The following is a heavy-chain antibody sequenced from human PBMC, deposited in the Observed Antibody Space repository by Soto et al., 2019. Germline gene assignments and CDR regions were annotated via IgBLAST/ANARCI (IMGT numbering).Heavy chain of an antibody. D-gene: IGHD4-4*01. CDR2: IRSKAYGGTT. CDR3: TRVRPVTMTYYYGMDV. J-gene: IGHJ6*02. V-gene: IGHV3-49*04. Sequence: LRLLWTESGFTFGDYVMIWVRQAPVKGLEWVGFIRSKAYGGTTEYAASVKGRFTISRDDSKSIAYLQMNSLKTEDTAVYYCTRVRPVTMTYYYGMDVWGQGTTVTVSS. CDR1: GFTFGDYV.